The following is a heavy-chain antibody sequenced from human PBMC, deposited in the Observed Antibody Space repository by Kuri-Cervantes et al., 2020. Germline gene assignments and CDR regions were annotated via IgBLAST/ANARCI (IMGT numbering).Heavy chain of an antibody. CDR3: ARTYGDYVFFHLDY. J-gene: IGHJ4*02. Sequence: GGSLRLSCAASEFTFSSSWMHWVCQAPEKGLEWVADIKCGGSEKDYVDSVKGRLTISRDNAKNSLYLQMNSLRAEDTAVYYCARTYGDYVFFHLDYWGQGTLVTVSS. V-gene: IGHV3-52*01. CDR1: EFTFSSSW. D-gene: IGHD4-17*01. CDR2: IKCGGSEK.